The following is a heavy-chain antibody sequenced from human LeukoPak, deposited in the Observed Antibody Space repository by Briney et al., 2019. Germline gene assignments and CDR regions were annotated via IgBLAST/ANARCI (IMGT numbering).Heavy chain of an antibody. V-gene: IGHV4-34*01. CDR1: GGSISSYY. D-gene: IGHD1-26*01. CDR3: ARITVGANGYNWFDP. CDR2: INHSGST. J-gene: IGHJ5*02. Sequence: SETLSLTCTVSGGSISSYYWSWIRQPPGKGLEWIGEINHSGSTNYNPSLKSRVTISVDTSKNQFSLKLSSVTAADTAVYYCARITVGANGYNWFDPWGQGTLVTVSS.